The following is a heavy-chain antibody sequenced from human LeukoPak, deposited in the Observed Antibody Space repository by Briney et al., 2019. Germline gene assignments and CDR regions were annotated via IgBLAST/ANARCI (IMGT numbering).Heavy chain of an antibody. CDR1: GFTFSSYD. CDR3: ASGGLHGAFDI. D-gene: IGHD2-21*02. J-gene: IGHJ3*02. Sequence: GGSLRLSCAASGFTFSSYDMHWVRQATGKGLEWVSAIGTAGDTYYPGSVKRRFTISRENAKNSLYLQMNSLRAGDTAVYYCASGGLHGAFDIWGQGTMVTVSS. V-gene: IGHV3-13*01. CDR2: IGTAGDT.